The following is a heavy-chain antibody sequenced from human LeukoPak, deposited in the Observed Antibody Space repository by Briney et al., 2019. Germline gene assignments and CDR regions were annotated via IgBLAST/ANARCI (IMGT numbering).Heavy chain of an antibody. J-gene: IGHJ4*02. Sequence: GGSLRLSCAASGFTFSSYAMSWVRQAPGKGLEWVSAISGSGGSTYYADSVKGRFTISRDNSKNTLYLQMNSLGAEDTAVYYCAKRIVGASAFGYWGQGTLVTVSS. CDR3: AKRIVGASAFGY. V-gene: IGHV3-23*01. CDR1: GFTFSSYA. CDR2: ISGSGGST. D-gene: IGHD1-26*01.